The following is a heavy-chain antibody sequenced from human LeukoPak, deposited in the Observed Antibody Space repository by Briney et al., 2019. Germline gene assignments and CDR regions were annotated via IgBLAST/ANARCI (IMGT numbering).Heavy chain of an antibody. CDR1: GGTFSSYA. Sequence: ASVKVSCKASGGTFSSYAISWVRQAPGQGLEWMGIINPSGGSTSYAQKFQGRVTMTRDTSTSTVYMELSSLRSEDTAVYYCARGPLLRYFDWLYSPDYYYYMDVWGKGTTVTISS. V-gene: IGHV1-46*01. J-gene: IGHJ6*03. D-gene: IGHD3-9*01. CDR2: INPSGGST. CDR3: ARGPLLRYFDWLYSPDYYYYMDV.